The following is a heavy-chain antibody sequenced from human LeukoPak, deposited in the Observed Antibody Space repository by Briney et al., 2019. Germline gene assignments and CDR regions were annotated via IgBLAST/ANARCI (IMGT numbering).Heavy chain of an antibody. CDR1: GYNFTTYY. CDR2: IYPDDSDT. V-gene: IGHV5-51*01. Sequence: GESLKISCKGSGYNFTTYYIGWVRQMPGKGLEWMGFIYPDDSDTRYSPSFQGQVTISADKSLSTAYLQWGSLTASDTAVYYCVRLPGDGYIPIFDYWGQGTLVTVSS. CDR3: VRLPGDGYIPIFDY. D-gene: IGHD5-24*01. J-gene: IGHJ4*02.